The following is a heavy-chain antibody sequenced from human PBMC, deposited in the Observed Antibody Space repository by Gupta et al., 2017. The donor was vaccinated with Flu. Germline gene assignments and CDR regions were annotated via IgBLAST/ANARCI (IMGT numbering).Heavy chain of an antibody. D-gene: IGHD2-2*01. CDR1: GYTFTGYY. V-gene: IGHV1-2*02. J-gene: IGHJ5*02. CDR2: INPNSGDT. Sequence: QVQLVQSGAEVKKPGASVKVSCKASGYTFTGYYMHWVRQAPGQGLEWMGWINPNSGDTSYAQKFQGRVTVTRDTSITTAYMELSRLRSDDTAVYYCAKDGVPAAVFSNWFDPWGQGTLVTVSS. CDR3: AKDGVPAAVFSNWFDP.